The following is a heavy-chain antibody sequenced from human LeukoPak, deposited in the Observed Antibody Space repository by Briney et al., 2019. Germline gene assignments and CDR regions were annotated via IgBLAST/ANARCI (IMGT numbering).Heavy chain of an antibody. CDR2: INPSGGST. Sequence: ASVKVSCKASGYTFTSYYMHWVRQAPGQGLEWMGIINPSGGSTSYAQKFQGRVTMTRDTSTSTVYMELNSLRSEDTAVYYCARGGPRWLQLTHDAFDIWGQGTMVTVSS. CDR1: GYTFTSYY. J-gene: IGHJ3*02. CDR3: ARGGPRWLQLTHDAFDI. V-gene: IGHV1-46*01. D-gene: IGHD5-24*01.